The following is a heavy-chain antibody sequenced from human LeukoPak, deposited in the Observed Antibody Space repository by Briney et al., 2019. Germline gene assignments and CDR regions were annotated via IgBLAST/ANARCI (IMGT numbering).Heavy chain of an antibody. CDR1: GFTFDDYA. CDR3: PKDIGYYYDCIGYYDY. V-gene: IGHV3-9*03. CDR2: ISWNSGSI. Sequence: GGSLRLSCAASGFTFDDYAMHWVRQAPGKGLEWGSGISWNSGSIGYADSVKGRFTISRGKAKNSLYLPMNSLRAEDMALYYCPKDIGYYYDCIGYYDYWGQGTLVTVSS. D-gene: IGHD3-22*01. J-gene: IGHJ4*02.